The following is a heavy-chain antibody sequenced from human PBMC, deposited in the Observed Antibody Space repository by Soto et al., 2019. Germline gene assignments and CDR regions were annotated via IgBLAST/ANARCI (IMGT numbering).Heavy chain of an antibody. D-gene: IGHD1-20*01. Sequence: ASETLSLTCAVYGGSFSGYYWSWIRQPPGKGLEWIGEINHSGSTNYNPSLKSRVTISVDTSKNQFSLKLSSVTAADTAVYYCARGRITGTTLSSRWFDPWGQGTLVTV. J-gene: IGHJ5*02. V-gene: IGHV4-34*01. CDR3: ARGRITGTTLSSRWFDP. CDR2: INHSGST. CDR1: GGSFSGYY.